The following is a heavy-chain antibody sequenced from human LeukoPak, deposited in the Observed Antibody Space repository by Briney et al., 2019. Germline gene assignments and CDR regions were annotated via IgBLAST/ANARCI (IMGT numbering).Heavy chain of an antibody. V-gene: IGHV4-34*01. J-gene: IGHJ4*02. CDR1: GGSFSGYY. Sequence: SETLSLTCAVYGGSFSGYYWSWIRQPPGKGLEWIGEINHSGSTNYNPSLKSRVTISVDTSKNQFSLKLSSVTAADTAVYYCARVPIHGDFDYWGQGTLVTVSS. CDR2: INHSGST. CDR3: ARVPIHGDFDY. D-gene: IGHD4-17*01.